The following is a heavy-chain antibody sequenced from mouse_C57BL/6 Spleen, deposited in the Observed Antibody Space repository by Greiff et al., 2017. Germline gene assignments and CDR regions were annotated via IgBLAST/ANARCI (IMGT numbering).Heavy chain of an antibody. V-gene: IGHV1-53*01. CDR3: ARGGIYYDYAPWFAY. CDR2: INPSNGGT. CDR1: GYTFTSYW. Sequence: VQLQQPGTELVKPGASVKLSCKASGYTFTSYWMHWVKQRPGQGLEWIGNINPSNGGTNYNEKFKSKATLTVDKSSSTAYMQLSSLTSEDSAVYYCARGGIYYDYAPWFAYWGQGTLVTVSA. J-gene: IGHJ3*01. D-gene: IGHD2-4*01.